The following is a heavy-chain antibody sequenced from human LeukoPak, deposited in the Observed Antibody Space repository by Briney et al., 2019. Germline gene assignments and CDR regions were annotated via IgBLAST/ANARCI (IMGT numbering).Heavy chain of an antibody. Sequence: SVKVSCKASGYTFTSYGISWVRQAPGQGLEWMGGIIPIFGTANYAQKFQGRVTITTDESTSTAYMELSSLRSEDTAVYYCARGKNIVVVPAAISFDYWGQGTLVTVSS. CDR1: GYTFTSYG. V-gene: IGHV1-69*05. J-gene: IGHJ4*02. CDR2: IIPIFGTA. CDR3: ARGKNIVVVPAAISFDY. D-gene: IGHD2-2*02.